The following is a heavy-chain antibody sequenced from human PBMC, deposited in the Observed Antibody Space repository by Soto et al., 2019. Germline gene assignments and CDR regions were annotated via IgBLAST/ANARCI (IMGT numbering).Heavy chain of an antibody. V-gene: IGHV3-21*01. J-gene: IGHJ4*02. CDR3: ARVVDTAMTAAGFDY. CDR2: ISSSSSYI. Sequence: GGSLRLSCAASGFTFSSYSMNWVRQAPGKGLEWVSSISSSSSYIYYADSVKGRFTISRDNAKNSLYLQMNSLRAEDTAVYYCARVVDTAMTAAGFDYWGQGTLVTVPS. CDR1: GFTFSSYS. D-gene: IGHD5-18*01.